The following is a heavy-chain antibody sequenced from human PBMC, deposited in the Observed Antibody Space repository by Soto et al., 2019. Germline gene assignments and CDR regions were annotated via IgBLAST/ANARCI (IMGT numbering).Heavy chain of an antibody. D-gene: IGHD1-1*01. V-gene: IGHV3-7*05. Sequence: EVQLVESGGGLVQPGGSLRLSCAASGFTFSSYWMSWARQAPGKGRKWVATIKKDGSEKYYVDSVKGRSTISRDNAKNSRYLQINSLRAEDTAVYYCYGRRDGFDIWGQGTMVTV. CDR3: YGRRDGFDI. J-gene: IGHJ3*02. CDR1: GFTFSSYW. CDR2: IKKDGSEK.